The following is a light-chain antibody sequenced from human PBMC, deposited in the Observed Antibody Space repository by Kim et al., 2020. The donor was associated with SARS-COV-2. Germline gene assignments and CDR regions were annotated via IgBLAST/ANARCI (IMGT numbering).Light chain of an antibody. J-gene: IGLJ2*01. Sequence: SYELTQPPSVSVAPGKTARITCGGNNIGSKSVHWYQQKPGQAPVPVIYYDSDRPSGIPERFSGSNSGNTATLTISRVEAGDEADYYCQVWDSNIDHHVVLGGGTQLTVL. CDR3: QVWDSNIDHHVV. CDR2: YDS. V-gene: IGLV3-21*04. CDR1: NIGSKS.